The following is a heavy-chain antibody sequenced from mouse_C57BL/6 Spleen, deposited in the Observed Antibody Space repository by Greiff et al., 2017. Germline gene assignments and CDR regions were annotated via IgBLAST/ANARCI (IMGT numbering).Heavy chain of an antibody. Sequence: VQLQQPGAELVRPGSSVKLSCKASGYTFTSYWMHWVKQRPIQGLEWIGNIDPSDSETHYNQKFKDKATLTVDKSSSTAYMQLSSLTSEDSAVYYCARRDYGSRRGYYFDYWGQGTTLTVSS. D-gene: IGHD1-1*01. CDR1: GYTFTSYW. J-gene: IGHJ2*01. CDR3: ARRDYGSRRGYYFDY. CDR2: IDPSDSET. V-gene: IGHV1-52*01.